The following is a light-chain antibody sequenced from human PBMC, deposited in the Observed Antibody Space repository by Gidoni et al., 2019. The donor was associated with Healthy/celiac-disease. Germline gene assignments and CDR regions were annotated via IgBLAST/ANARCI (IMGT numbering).Light chain of an antibody. CDR2: AAS. CDR3: QQYYSYPPT. V-gene: IGKV1-8*01. J-gene: IGKJ1*01. CDR1: PGISSY. Sequence: AIRMTQSPSSLSASTGDRVTITCRASPGISSYLALYQQKPGKAPKLLIYAASTLQSGVPSRFSGSGSGTDFTLTISCLQSEDFATYYCQQYYSYPPTFGRGTKVEIK.